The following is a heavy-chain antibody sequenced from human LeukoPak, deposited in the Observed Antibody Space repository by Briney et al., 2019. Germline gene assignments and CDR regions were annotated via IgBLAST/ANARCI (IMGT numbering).Heavy chain of an antibody. CDR1: GFTFSSYA. Sequence: GGSLRLSCAASGFTFSSYAMSWVRQAPGKGLEWVSFISGSGGSTYYANSVKGRFTISRDNSKNTLYLQMDSLRAEDTAVYYCAKGFGTSCYVQLDYWGQGTLVTVSS. V-gene: IGHV3-23*01. J-gene: IGHJ4*02. D-gene: IGHD2-2*01. CDR2: ISGSGGST. CDR3: AKGFGTSCYVQLDY.